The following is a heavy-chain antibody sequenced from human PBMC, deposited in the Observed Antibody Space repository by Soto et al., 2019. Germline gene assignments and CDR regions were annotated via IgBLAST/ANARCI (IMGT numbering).Heavy chain of an antibody. D-gene: IGHD4-17*01. CDR1: GGSISSSSYY. CDR2: IYYSGST. CDR3: ARLGGDGDYVIIY. J-gene: IGHJ4*02. V-gene: IGHV4-39*01. Sequence: SETLSLTCTVSGGSISSSSYYWGWVRQPPGKGLEWIGSIYYSGSTYYNPSLKSRVTISVDTSKNQFSLKLSSVTAADTAVYYCARLGGDGDYVIIYWGQGTLVTVSS.